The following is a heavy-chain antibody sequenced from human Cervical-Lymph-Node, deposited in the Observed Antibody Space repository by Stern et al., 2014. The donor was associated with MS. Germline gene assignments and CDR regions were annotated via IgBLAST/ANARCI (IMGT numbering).Heavy chain of an antibody. V-gene: IGHV5-51*01. CDR2: IFPDDSDA. CDR1: GYTFTSYW. CDR3: ARLDASGYAH. J-gene: IGHJ1*01. D-gene: IGHD5-12*01. Sequence: EVQLVESGAEVKKPGESLRISCQGSGYTFTSYWIPWVRQMPGKGLAGMGIIFPDDSDATYSPSFQGQVTLSADKSISTAYLQWSSLKASDTAMYYCARLDASGYAHWGQGTLVTVSS.